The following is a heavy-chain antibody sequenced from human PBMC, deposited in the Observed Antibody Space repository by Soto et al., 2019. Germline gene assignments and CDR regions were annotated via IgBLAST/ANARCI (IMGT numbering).Heavy chain of an antibody. CDR2: IKQDGSEK. CDR3: ARDGGRFLVEYYMDV. CDR1: GFTFSSYW. Sequence: GGSLRLSCAASGFTFSSYWMSWVRQAPGKGLEWVANIKQDGSEKYYVDSVKGRFTISRDNAKNSLYLQMNSLRAEDTAVYYCARDGGRFLVEYYMDVWGKGTTVTVSS. D-gene: IGHD3-3*01. V-gene: IGHV3-7*01. J-gene: IGHJ6*03.